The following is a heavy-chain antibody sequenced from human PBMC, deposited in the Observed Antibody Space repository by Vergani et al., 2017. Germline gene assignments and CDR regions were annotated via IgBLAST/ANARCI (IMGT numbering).Heavy chain of an antibody. D-gene: IGHD3-10*01. Sequence: QVQLQESGPGLVKPSETLTLTCDVSDTSIMTNPYWGWFRQSPGKGLEWIGCIHHSGDTHYNSSLKGRVSISIVSSSKFSLSLTSVTAAETAIYYCARHRGSGGFFPSSYFYGMDFWGHGTTVTVSS. V-gene: IGHV4-38-2*01. J-gene: IGHJ6*02. CDR1: DTSIMTNPY. CDR3: ARHRGSGGFFPSSYFYGMDF. CDR2: IHHSGDT.